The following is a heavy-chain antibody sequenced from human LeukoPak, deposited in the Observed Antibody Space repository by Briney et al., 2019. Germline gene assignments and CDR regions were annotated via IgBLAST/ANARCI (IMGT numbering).Heavy chain of an antibody. V-gene: IGHV3-11*04. CDR1: GFTFSDYY. CDR2: ISSSGSTI. Sequence: GGSLRLSCAASGFTFSDYYMSWIRQAPGKGLEWVSYISSSGSTIYYADSVKGRFTISRDNAKNSLYLQMNSLRAEDTAVYYCAKDLAGIAAAGSVLDYWGQGTLVTVSS. D-gene: IGHD6-13*01. CDR3: AKDLAGIAAAGSVLDY. J-gene: IGHJ4*02.